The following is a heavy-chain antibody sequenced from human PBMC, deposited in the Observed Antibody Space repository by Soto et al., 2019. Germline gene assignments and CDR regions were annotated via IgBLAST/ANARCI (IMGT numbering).Heavy chain of an antibody. Sequence: GGSLRLSCAASGFTFSNYGMHWVRQAPGKGLEWVALIWYDGSDKYYADSVKGRFTISKDDSKNTLYLQMNSLRAEDTAVYYCARDLGYSTSQGLDYWGQGTLVTVSS. D-gene: IGHD6-13*01. CDR2: IWYDGSDK. CDR3: ARDLGYSTSQGLDY. V-gene: IGHV3-33*01. CDR1: GFTFSNYG. J-gene: IGHJ4*02.